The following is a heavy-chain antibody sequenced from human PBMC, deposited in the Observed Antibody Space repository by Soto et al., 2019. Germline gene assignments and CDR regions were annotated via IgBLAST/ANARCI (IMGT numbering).Heavy chain of an antibody. V-gene: IGHV4-59*08. Sequence: QVQLQESGPGLVKPSETLSLTCTVSGGSISSYYWSWIRQSPGKGLEWIGYIYYSGSTNYNPSLKSRVTISVDTSKNQFALKLSSVTAADTAVYYCARRWGRTVDYWGQGTLVTVSS. CDR3: ARRWGRTVDY. CDR2: IYYSGST. J-gene: IGHJ4*02. CDR1: GGSISSYY. D-gene: IGHD1-26*01.